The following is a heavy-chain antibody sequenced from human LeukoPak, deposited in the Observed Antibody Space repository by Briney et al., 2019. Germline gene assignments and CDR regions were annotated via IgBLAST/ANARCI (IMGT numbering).Heavy chain of an antibody. CDR1: VGSISSYY. V-gene: IGHV4-59*08. J-gene: IGHJ3*02. Sequence: SETLSLTCTVSVGSISSYYWSWIRQPPGEGLEWVGYISYTGSTSYNPSLKSQVTISADTSMNQFSLRLNSVTAADTAVYYCARRRKVRASAHRGLGALDIWGQGTMLTVSS. CDR2: ISYTGST. CDR3: ARRRKVRASAHRGLGALDI. D-gene: IGHD3-10*01.